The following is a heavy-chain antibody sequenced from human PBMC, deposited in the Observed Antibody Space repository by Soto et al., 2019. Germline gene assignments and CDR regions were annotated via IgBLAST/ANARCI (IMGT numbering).Heavy chain of an antibody. J-gene: IGHJ5*02. CDR2: IYYSGST. CDR1: GGSISSGDYY. CDR3: ASEGGGDNWFDP. V-gene: IGHV4-30-4*01. Sequence: QVQLQESGPGLVKPSQTLSLTCTVSGGSISSGDYYWSWIRQPPGKGLEWIGYIYYSGSTYYNPSLLRPVTLAVDTSKNPFSLKLSSVAAADTAVYYCASEGGGDNWFDPWGQGTLVTVSS. D-gene: IGHD3-16*01.